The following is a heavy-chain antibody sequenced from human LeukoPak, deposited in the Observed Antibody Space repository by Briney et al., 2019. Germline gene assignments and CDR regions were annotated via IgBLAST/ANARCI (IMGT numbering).Heavy chain of an antibody. V-gene: IGHV3-7*01. CDR1: GFTFSSYW. CDR3: ARDRSGRAYCSSTSCYTLLGYYYYMDV. J-gene: IGHJ6*03. Sequence: VGSLSLSCAASGFTFSSYWMSWVRQAPGKGLEWVANIKQGGSEKYYVDSVKRRFTISRDKAKNSLDLQMNSLRAEDTAVYYCARDRSGRAYCSSTSCYTLLGYYYYMDVWGKGTTVTVSS. CDR2: IKQGGSEK. D-gene: IGHD2-2*02.